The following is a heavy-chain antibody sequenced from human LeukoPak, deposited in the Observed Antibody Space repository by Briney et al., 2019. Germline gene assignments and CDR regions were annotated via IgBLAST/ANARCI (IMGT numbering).Heavy chain of an antibody. CDR3: AKRPGYSSSWFYFDY. J-gene: IGHJ4*02. D-gene: IGHD6-13*01. V-gene: IGHV3-23*01. CDR1: GFTFSIYA. CDR2: ISGSGGST. Sequence: PGGSLRPSCVASGFTFSIYAMSWVRQAPGKVLERVSGISGSGGSTHYADSVQGRFTVSRDNSKNTLYLQMINLRAEDTAVYYCAKRPGYSSSWFYFDYWGQGTLVTVSS.